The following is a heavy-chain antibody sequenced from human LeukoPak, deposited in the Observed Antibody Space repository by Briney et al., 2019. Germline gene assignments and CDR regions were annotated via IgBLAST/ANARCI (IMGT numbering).Heavy chain of an antibody. Sequence: PGGSLRLSCAASGFTFSAYSMNWVRQAPGKGLEWVSSITYTSSSISYADSVRGRFTISRDNAKNSLYLQMNSLRVEDTAVYYCAREGYYYGLDVWGQGTTVTVSS. V-gene: IGHV3-21*01. J-gene: IGHJ6*02. CDR1: GFTFSAYS. CDR2: ITYTSSSI. CDR3: AREGYYYGLDV.